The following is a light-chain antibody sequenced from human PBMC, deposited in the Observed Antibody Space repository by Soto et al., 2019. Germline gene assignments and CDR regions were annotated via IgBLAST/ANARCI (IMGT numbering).Light chain of an antibody. J-gene: IGLJ1*01. CDR1: SSDVGGYDY. Sequence: QSALTQPASVSGSPGPSITISCTGTSSDVGGYDYVSWYQHHPGKAPKLTIYEVSNRPSGVSNRFSGSKSGNTASLTISGLQAEDEAEYYCSSYTSSSTDVFGTGTKLTVL. CDR3: SSYTSSSTDV. V-gene: IGLV2-14*01. CDR2: EVS.